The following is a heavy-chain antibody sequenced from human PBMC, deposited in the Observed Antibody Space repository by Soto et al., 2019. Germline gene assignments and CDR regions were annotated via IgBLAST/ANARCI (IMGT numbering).Heavy chain of an antibody. Sequence: QVQLQESGPGLVKPSQTLSLTCTVSGGSISSGGYYWSWIRQHPGKGLEWIGYIYYSGSTYYNPSLKSRVTISVDTSKKQFSLKLSSVTAADTAVYSCARGGSSSPYFDDWGQGTLVTVSS. CDR3: ARGGSSSPYFDD. CDR2: IYYSGST. CDR1: GGSISSGGYY. V-gene: IGHV4-31*03. J-gene: IGHJ4*02. D-gene: IGHD6-13*01.